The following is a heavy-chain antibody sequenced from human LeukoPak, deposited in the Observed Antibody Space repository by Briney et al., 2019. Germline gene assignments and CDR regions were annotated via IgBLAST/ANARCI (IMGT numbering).Heavy chain of an antibody. V-gene: IGHV3-43*01. Sequence: GGSLILSCAASGFTFDDYTMHWVRQAPGKGLEWVSLISWDGGSTYYADSVKGRFTISRDNSKNSLYLQMNSLRTEDTALYYCAKDIGTTFGVVIDAFDIWGQGTMATVSS. J-gene: IGHJ3*02. D-gene: IGHD3-3*01. CDR1: GFTFDDYT. CDR2: ISWDGGST. CDR3: AKDIGTTFGVVIDAFDI.